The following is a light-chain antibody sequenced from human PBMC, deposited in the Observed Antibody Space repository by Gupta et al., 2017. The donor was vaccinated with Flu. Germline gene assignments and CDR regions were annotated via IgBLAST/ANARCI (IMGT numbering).Light chain of an antibody. Sequence: GVTITCRASHSLSSRLAWYQQKPGKAPKVLIYKASSLESGVPSRFSGSGSGTEFTLTISSLQPDDFATYYCQQYSSYWTFGQGTKVEIK. V-gene: IGKV1-5*03. CDR1: HSLSSR. CDR3: QQYSSYWT. J-gene: IGKJ1*01. CDR2: KAS.